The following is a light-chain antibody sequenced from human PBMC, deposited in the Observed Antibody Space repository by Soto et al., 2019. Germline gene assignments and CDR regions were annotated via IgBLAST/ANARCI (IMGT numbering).Light chain of an antibody. V-gene: IGKV3-15*01. CDR3: QHYNTWPCAT. CDR1: QSISSN. CDR2: RGS. J-gene: IGKJ4*01. Sequence: IVMTRSRPTLNVTPWEGATLSRSASQSISSNLAWYQQKLGQAPRLFIFRGSSRATGIPARFSGSGSGTEFNMTISSLQSEDFAVYYCQHYNTWPCATFGGGTKVDIK.